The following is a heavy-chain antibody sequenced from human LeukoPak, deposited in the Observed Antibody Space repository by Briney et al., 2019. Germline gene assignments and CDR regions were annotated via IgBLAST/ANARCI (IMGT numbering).Heavy chain of an antibody. CDR1: GGSISSSSYY. J-gene: IGHJ4*02. CDR3: ASIFWSGYYQFDY. D-gene: IGHD3-3*01. Sequence: SETLSLTCTVSGGSISSSSYYWGWIRQPPGKGLEWIGSIYYSGSTYYNPSLKSRVTISVDTSKNQFSLKLSSVTAADTAVYYCASIFWSGYYQFDYWGQGTLVTLSS. V-gene: IGHV4-39*01. CDR2: IYYSGST.